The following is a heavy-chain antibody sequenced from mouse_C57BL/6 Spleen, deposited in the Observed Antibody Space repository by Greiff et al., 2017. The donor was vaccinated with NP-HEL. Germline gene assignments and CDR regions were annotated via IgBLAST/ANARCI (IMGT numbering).Heavy chain of an antibody. V-gene: IGHV3-6*01. J-gene: IGHJ1*03. CDR1: GYSITSGYY. CDR3: ARDPPLLHCDV. Sequence: ESGPGLVKPSQSLSLTCSVTGYSITSGYYWNWIRQFPGNKLEWMGYISYDGSNNYNPSLQNRISITRDTSKNQFFLKLNSVTTEDTATYYCARDPPLLHCDVWGTGTTVTVSS. CDR2: ISYDGSN. D-gene: IGHD2-1*01.